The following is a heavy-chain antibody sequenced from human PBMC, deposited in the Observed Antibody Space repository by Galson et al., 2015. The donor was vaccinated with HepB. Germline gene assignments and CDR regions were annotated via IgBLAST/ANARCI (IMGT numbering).Heavy chain of an antibody. CDR3: AKARLGCSSFSCYQYVDY. CDR1: GFTFDDYA. J-gene: IGHJ4*02. Sequence: SLRLSCAASGFTFDDYAMHWVRQAPGKGLEWVSGISWNSGSIGYADSVKGRFTISRDNAKNSLYLQMNSLRAEDTALYYCAKARLGCSSFSCYQYVDYWGQGTLVTVSS. D-gene: IGHD2-15*01. V-gene: IGHV3-9*01. CDR2: ISWNSGSI.